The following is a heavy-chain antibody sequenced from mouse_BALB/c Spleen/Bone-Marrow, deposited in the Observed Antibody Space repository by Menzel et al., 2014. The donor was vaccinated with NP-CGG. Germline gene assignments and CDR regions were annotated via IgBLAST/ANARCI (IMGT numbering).Heavy chain of an antibody. V-gene: IGHV5-6-5*01. J-gene: IGHJ1*01. CDR2: ISRGGST. D-gene: IGHD1-1*01. Sequence: EVKLMESGGGLVKPGGSLKLSCAASGFTFSSYAMSWVRQTPEKRLEWVASISRGGSTYYPDSVKGRFTISRDNARNILYLQMSSLRSEDTAMYYCARGRTYGSSYWYFDVWGAGTTVTVSS. CDR3: ARGRTYGSSYWYFDV. CDR1: GFTFSSYA.